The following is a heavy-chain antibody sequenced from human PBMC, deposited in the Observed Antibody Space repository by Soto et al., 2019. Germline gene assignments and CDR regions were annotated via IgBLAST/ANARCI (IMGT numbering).Heavy chain of an antibody. D-gene: IGHD4-17*01. CDR2: INHSGST. CDR1: GGSFSGYY. CDR3: ARDPTPMTTVTAT. Sequence: SETLSLTCAVYGGSFSGYYWSWIRQPPGKGLEWIGEINHSGSTNYNPSLKSRVTISVDTSKNQFSLKLSSVTAADTAVYYCARDPTPMTTVTATWGQGTLVTVS. J-gene: IGHJ5*02. V-gene: IGHV4-34*01.